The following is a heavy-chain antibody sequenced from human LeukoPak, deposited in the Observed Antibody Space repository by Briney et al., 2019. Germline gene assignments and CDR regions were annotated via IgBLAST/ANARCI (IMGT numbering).Heavy chain of an antibody. CDR2: IFYSGST. J-gene: IGHJ3*02. V-gene: IGHV4-39*07. CDR3: TRISGDYVWGSPMGAFDI. CDR1: SGSISTSNYY. Sequence: SETLSLTCTVSSGSISTSNYYWGWVRQPPGKALEWIGNIFYSGSTYYSPSLKSRVTISLDTSRNQFSLKLSSVTAADTAVYYCTRISGDYVWGSPMGAFDIWGQGTMVTVSS. D-gene: IGHD3-16*01.